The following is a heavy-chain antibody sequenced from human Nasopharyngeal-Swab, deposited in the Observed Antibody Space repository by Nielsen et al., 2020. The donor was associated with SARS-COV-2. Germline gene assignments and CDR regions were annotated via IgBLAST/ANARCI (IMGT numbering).Heavy chain of an antibody. Sequence: SLNPSFAAPGFIFSCYGLHRVRQAPGEGLEWVAVKWYDGSNKYYLDSEKGRFTISRDTSKNTLYLQMNSLRAEDTAVYYCARDWMMAPWGYYYGMNVWGQGTTVTVSS. V-gene: IGHV3-33*01. D-gene: IGHD2-15*01. CDR3: ARDWMMAPWGYYYGMNV. J-gene: IGHJ6*02. CDR2: KWYDGSNK. CDR1: GFIFSCYG.